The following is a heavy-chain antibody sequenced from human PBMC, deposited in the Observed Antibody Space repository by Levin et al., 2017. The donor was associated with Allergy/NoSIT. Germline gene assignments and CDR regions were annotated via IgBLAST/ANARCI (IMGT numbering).Heavy chain of an antibody. J-gene: IGHJ3*02. Sequence: SGPTLVKPTQTLTLTCTFSGFSLSTSGMCVSWIRQPPGKALEWLARIDWDDDKYYSTSLKTRLTISKDTSKNQVVLTMTNMDPVDTATYYCARSPGIFGVVISQDAFDIWGQGTMVTVSS. CDR2: IDWDDDK. CDR3: ARSPGIFGVVISQDAFDI. D-gene: IGHD3-3*01. CDR1: GFSLSTSGMC. V-gene: IGHV2-70*11.